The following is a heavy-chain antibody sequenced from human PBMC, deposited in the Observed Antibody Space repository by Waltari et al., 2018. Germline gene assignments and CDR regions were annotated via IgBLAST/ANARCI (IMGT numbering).Heavy chain of an antibody. J-gene: IGHJ4*02. CDR2: IYYSGST. CDR1: GGSISSSSYY. D-gene: IGHD2-21*01. V-gene: IGHV4-39*07. Sequence: QLQLQESGPGLVKPSETLSLTCTVSGGSISSSSYYWGWIRQPPGKGLEWIGSIYYSGSTYYKPSLKSRVTISVDTSKNQFSLKLSAVTAADTAVYYCARSHGGELYYFDYWGQGTLVTVSS. CDR3: ARSHGGELYYFDY.